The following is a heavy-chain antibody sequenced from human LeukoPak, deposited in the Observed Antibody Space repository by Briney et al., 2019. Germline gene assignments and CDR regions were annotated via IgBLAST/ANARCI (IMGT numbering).Heavy chain of an antibody. CDR2: ISTSGST. V-gene: IGHV4-61*02. CDR3: ARQNYGAAPLRY. Sequence: SETLSLTCTVSGGSISSGNYYWSWIRQPAGRGLEWIGRISTSGSTNYNPSLKSRVTISIDTSKNQFSLKLSSVTAADTAVYYCARQNYGAAPLRYWGQGTLVTVSS. D-gene: IGHD4/OR15-4a*01. CDR1: GGSISSGNYY. J-gene: IGHJ4*02.